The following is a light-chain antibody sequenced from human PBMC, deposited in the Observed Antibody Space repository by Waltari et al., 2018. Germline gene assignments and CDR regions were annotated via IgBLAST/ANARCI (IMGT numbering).Light chain of an antibody. Sequence: DIQMTQSPSSVSASVGDRVTITCRASQGISTWLAWYQQKPGTVPKLLIYGASTLQSGVPPRFSGSGSGTDVTLTITSLQPEDFATYYCQQANSFPLTFGGGTKVEIK. CDR1: QGISTW. V-gene: IGKV1-12*01. J-gene: IGKJ4*01. CDR3: QQANSFPLT. CDR2: GAS.